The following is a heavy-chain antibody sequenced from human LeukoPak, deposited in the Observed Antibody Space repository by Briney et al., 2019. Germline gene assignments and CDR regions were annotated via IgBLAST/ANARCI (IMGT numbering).Heavy chain of an antibody. Sequence: GRSLRLSCAASGFTFSSYAMSWVRQAPGKGLEWVSAISGSGGSTYYADSVKGRFTISRDNSKNTLYLQMNSLRAEDTAVYYCARARYSSGFNDAFDIWGQGTMVTVSS. CDR1: GFTFSSYA. V-gene: IGHV3-23*01. D-gene: IGHD6-19*01. J-gene: IGHJ3*02. CDR2: ISGSGGST. CDR3: ARARYSSGFNDAFDI.